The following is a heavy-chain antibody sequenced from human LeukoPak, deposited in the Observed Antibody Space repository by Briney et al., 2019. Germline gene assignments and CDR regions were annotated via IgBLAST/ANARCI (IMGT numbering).Heavy chain of an antibody. D-gene: IGHD6-13*01. CDR1: GFTFSSYS. Sequence: GGSLRLSCAASGFTFSSYSMNWVRQAPGKGLVWVSSISSGSSYIYYADSVKGRFTISRDNAKNSLYLQMNSLRADGTAVYFCARDSGYSTTFDHWGQGTLVTVSS. J-gene: IGHJ4*02. CDR3: ARDSGYSTTFDH. CDR2: ISSGSSYI. V-gene: IGHV3-21*01.